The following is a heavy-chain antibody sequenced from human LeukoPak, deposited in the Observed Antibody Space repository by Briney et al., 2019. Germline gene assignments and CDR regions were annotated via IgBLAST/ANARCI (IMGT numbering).Heavy chain of an antibody. CDR2: MYQGGRT. Sequence: PSETLSLTCAVSGYSISSGYYWGWIRQPPGKGLECIGRMYQGGRTYYNPSLKSRVTISVDTSRNQFSLKLSSVTDADTAVYFCARIMTTVSDDAFDIWGQGTMVTVSS. CDR3: ARIMTTVSDDAFDI. D-gene: IGHD4-17*01. V-gene: IGHV4-38-2*01. CDR1: GYSISSGYY. J-gene: IGHJ3*02.